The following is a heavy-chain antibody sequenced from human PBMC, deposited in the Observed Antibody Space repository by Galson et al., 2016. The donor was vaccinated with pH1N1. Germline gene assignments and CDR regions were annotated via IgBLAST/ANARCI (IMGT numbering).Heavy chain of an antibody. D-gene: IGHD1-7*01. CDR3: AKDMNLELREGALDY. Sequence: SLRLSCAASGFNDYAMHWVRQAPGKGLEWVSVISWNSGSIVYADSVKGRFTTSRGNAKNSLYLQMNSLRVEDTALYYCAKDMNLELREGALDYWGQGALVTVSS. J-gene: IGHJ4*02. CDR1: GFNDYA. V-gene: IGHV3-9*01. CDR2: ISWNSGSI.